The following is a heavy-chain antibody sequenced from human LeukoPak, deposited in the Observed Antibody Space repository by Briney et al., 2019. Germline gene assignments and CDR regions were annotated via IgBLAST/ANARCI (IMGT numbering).Heavy chain of an antibody. V-gene: IGHV3-48*03. CDR1: GFTFSSYE. Sequence: GGSLRLSCAASGFTFSSYEMNWVRQAPGKARECFLYNSSSGSTIYYADSVKSRFTVSRDNAKNSLYLQMNSLRAEDTAVYYCARDSVYYDSSGYYPSTFDYWGQGTLVTVSS. CDR2: NSSSGSTI. J-gene: IGHJ4*02. D-gene: IGHD3-22*01. CDR3: ARDSVYYDSSGYYPSTFDY.